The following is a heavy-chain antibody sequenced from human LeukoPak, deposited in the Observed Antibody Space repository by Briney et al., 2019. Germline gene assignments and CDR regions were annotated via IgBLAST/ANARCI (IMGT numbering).Heavy chain of an antibody. CDR3: VRRTDNSFVDY. D-gene: IGHD1-20*01. Sequence: GESLKISCKGSGYSFTNYWIAWVRQMPGKGLEWMGIIYPGDSDTRYSPSFEGQITISVDKSITTAYLQWSSLKASDTAMYYCVRRTDNSFVDYWGQGTVVTVSS. CDR1: GYSFTNYW. V-gene: IGHV5-51*01. CDR2: IYPGDSDT. J-gene: IGHJ4*02.